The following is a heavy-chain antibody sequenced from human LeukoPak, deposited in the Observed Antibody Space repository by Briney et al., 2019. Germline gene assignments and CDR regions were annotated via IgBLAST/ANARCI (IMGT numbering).Heavy chain of an antibody. CDR2: ISYSGGT. D-gene: IGHD2-2*01. Sequence: SETLSLTCNVSGDSISNFYWSWIRQPPGKGLEWIGYISYSGGTNYSPSLKSRVTISVDTSKNQFSLKLSSVTAADTAVYYCARGRLWYCSSTSCYSDFDYWGQGTLVTVSS. CDR3: ARGRLWYCSSTSCYSDFDY. CDR1: GDSISNFY. V-gene: IGHV4-59*12. J-gene: IGHJ4*02.